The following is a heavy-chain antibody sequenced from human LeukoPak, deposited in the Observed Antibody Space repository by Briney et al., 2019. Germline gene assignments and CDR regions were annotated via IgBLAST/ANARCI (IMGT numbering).Heavy chain of an antibody. V-gene: IGHV3-74*01. CDR3: ARAGGLYCSSTSCYPYYFDY. Sequence: GGSLRLSCAASGFTFDDYAMHWVRQAPGKGLVWVSRINSDGSSTSYADSVKGRFTISRDNAKNTLYLQMNSLRAEDTAVYYCARAGGLYCSSTSCYPYYFDYWGQGTLVTVSS. CDR2: INSDGSST. CDR1: GFTFDDYA. D-gene: IGHD2-2*01. J-gene: IGHJ4*02.